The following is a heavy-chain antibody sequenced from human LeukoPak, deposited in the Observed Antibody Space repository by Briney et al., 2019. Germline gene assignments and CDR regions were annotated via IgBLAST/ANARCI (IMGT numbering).Heavy chain of an antibody. CDR1: GYSISTGYY. CDR2: IYTSGST. Sequence: SETLSLTCTASGYSISTGYYWGWIRQPAGKGLEWIGRIYTSGSTNYNPSLKSRVTMSVDTSKNQFSLKLSSVTAADTAVYYCARDEGRTVRFDYMDVWGKGTTVTISS. J-gene: IGHJ6*03. D-gene: IGHD4-11*01. V-gene: IGHV4-4*07. CDR3: ARDEGRTVRFDYMDV.